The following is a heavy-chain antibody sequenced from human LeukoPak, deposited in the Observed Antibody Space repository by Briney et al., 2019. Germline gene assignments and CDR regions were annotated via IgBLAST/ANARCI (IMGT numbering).Heavy chain of an antibody. CDR1: EFTFSSYS. V-gene: IGHV3-53*01. CDR3: ARRVGAYSHPYDY. J-gene: IGHJ4*02. CDR2: IYSDNT. Sequence: GSLRLSCAASEFTFSSYSMNWVRQAPGKGLEWVSFIYSDNTHYSDSVKGRFTISRDNSKNTLYLQVNSLRAEDTAVYYCARRVGAYSHPYDYWGQGTLVTVSS. D-gene: IGHD4/OR15-4a*01.